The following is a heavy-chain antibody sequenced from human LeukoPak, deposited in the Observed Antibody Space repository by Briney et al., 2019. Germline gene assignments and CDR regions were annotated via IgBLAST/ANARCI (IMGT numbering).Heavy chain of an antibody. V-gene: IGHV3-23*01. J-gene: IGHJ4*02. CDR2: ISGSGGST. D-gene: IGHD3-22*01. CDR1: GFTFSSYA. Sequence: GGSLRLSCAASGFTFSSYAMSWVRQAPGKGLEWGSAISGSGGSTYYADSVKGRFTISRDNSKNTLYLQMNSLRAEDTDVYSCATRPGYYDSSGYYYVYWGQGTLVTVSS. CDR3: ATRPGYYDSSGYYYVY.